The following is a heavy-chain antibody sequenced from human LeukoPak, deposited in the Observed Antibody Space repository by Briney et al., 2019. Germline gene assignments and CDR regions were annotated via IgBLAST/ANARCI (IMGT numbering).Heavy chain of an antibody. V-gene: IGHV4-39*07. Sequence: PSETLSLTCTVSGGSISSSSYYWGWPRQPRGKGLEGMVNIYYSGSTYYNPSLKSRVTISVDTSKNQFSLTLNSVTAADTAVYVCVRERDELYAVVPPFDPWGQGTLVTVSS. CDR1: GGSISSSSYY. CDR2: IYYSGST. D-gene: IGHD2-8*01. J-gene: IGHJ5*02. CDR3: VRERDELYAVVPPFDP.